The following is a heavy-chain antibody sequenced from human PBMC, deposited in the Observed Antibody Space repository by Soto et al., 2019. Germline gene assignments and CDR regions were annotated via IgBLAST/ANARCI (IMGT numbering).Heavy chain of an antibody. CDR3: ARDPPPPDY. Sequence: QVQLVQSGAEVKKPGASVKVSCKASGYTFASYAISWMRQAPGQGLEGMGWISAYNGNTNYAQKLQGIVTMTTDTSTSTAYMELRSLRSDDTAVYYFARDPPPPDYWGQGTMVSVSS. CDR2: ISAYNGNT. V-gene: IGHV1-18*01. CDR1: GYTFASYA. J-gene: IGHJ4*02.